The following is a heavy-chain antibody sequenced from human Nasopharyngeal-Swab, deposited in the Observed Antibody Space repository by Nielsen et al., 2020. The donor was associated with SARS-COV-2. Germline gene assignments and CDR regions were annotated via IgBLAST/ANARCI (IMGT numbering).Heavy chain of an antibody. V-gene: IGHV3-30*04. CDR1: GFTFSTYT. CDR2: VSYDGSNK. D-gene: IGHD3-3*01. CDR3: ARDTYHFWSGYRYFDS. Sequence: GGSLRLSYAASGFTFSTYTMHWVRQAPGKGLEWVAVVSYDGSNKYCADSVKGRFTISRDNSKNSLYLQINSLRVEDTAMYYCARDTYHFWSGYRYFDSWGQGTLVTVSS. J-gene: IGHJ4*02.